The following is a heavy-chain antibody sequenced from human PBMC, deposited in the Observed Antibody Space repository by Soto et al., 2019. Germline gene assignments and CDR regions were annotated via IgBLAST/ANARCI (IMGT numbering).Heavy chain of an antibody. Sequence: PSETLSLTCAVSGGSISSGGYSWSWIRQPPGKGLEWIGYIYHSGSTYYNPSLKSRVTISVDKSKNQFSLKLNSVTAADTAVYYCARRMNYYDSRGPIQAFDIWGQGTMVTVSS. V-gene: IGHV4-30-2*01. J-gene: IGHJ3*02. CDR1: GGSISSGGYS. D-gene: IGHD3-22*01. CDR2: IYHSGST. CDR3: ARRMNYYDSRGPIQAFDI.